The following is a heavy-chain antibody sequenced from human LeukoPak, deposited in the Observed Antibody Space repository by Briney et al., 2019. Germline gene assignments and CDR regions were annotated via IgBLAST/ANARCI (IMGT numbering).Heavy chain of an antibody. CDR3: ARGCSGGSCNGMDV. Sequence: ASVKVSCKASGYTFTSYDINWVRQATGPGLEWMGWMNPSGGNTGYAQKFLGRVTMTRDTSIRTAYMELSNLRSEDTAVYYCARGCSGGSCNGMDVWGQGTTVTVSS. D-gene: IGHD2-15*01. V-gene: IGHV1-8*01. CDR1: GYTFTSYD. J-gene: IGHJ6*02. CDR2: MNPSGGNT.